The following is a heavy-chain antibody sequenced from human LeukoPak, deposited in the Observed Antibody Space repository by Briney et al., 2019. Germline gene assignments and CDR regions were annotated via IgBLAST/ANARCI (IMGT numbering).Heavy chain of an antibody. CDR3: VRERGCYFGY. CDR1: GFTFSSYA. CDR2: ISYDGSNR. J-gene: IGHJ4*02. D-gene: IGHD6-19*01. Sequence: GGSLRLSCAASGFTFSSYAMHWVREAPGKGLEWVAVISYDGSNRYYADSVKGRFTLSRDNSKNTLYLQMNSLRAEDTAVYYCVRERGCYFGYWGQGALVTVSS. V-gene: IGHV3-30-3*01.